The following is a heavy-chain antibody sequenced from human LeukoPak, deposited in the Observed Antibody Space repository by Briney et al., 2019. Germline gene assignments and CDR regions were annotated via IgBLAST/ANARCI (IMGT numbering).Heavy chain of an antibody. V-gene: IGHV1-18*01. Sequence: ASVKVSCKASGYTFTSYGISWVRQAPGQGLEWMGWISAYNGNTNYAQKLQGRVTMTTDTSTSTAYMELRSLRSDDTAVYYCARDRYYDSSGYHTEGGDYWGQGTLVTVSS. CDR3: ARDRYYDSSGYHTEGGDY. CDR1: GYTFTSYG. J-gene: IGHJ4*02. CDR2: ISAYNGNT. D-gene: IGHD3-22*01.